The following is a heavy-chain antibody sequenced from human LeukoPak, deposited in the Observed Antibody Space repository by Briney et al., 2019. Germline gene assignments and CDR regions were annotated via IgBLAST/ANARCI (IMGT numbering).Heavy chain of an antibody. D-gene: IGHD3-22*01. CDR3: ARVPRDYYHSFDYSSKDAFDI. CDR1: GGSISSSSYY. CDR2: IYYSGST. J-gene: IGHJ3*02. Sequence: SETLSLNCTVSGGSISSSSYYWGWIRQHPGKGLEWIGYIYYSGSTYYNPSLKSRVTISVDTSKNQFSLKLSAVTAADTGVYYCARVPRDYYHSFDYSSKDAFDIWGQGTMVTVSS. V-gene: IGHV4-31*03.